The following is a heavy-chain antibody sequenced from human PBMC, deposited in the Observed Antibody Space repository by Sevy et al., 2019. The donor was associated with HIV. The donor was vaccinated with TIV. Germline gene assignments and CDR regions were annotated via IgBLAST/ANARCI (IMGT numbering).Heavy chain of an antibody. J-gene: IGHJ4*02. CDR3: AKVRTKNNWNYALDY. CDR1: GFTFSSYA. CDR2: ISGSGGST. V-gene: IGHV3-23*01. D-gene: IGHD1-7*01. Sequence: GGSLRLSCAASGFTFSSYAMSWVRQAPGKGLEWVSAISGSGGSTYYADSVKGRFTISRDNSKNTLYLQMNSLGAKDTAVYYCAKVRTKNNWNYALDYWGQGTLVTVSS.